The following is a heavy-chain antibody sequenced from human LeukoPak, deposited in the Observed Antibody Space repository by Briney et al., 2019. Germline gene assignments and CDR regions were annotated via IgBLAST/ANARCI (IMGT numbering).Heavy chain of an antibody. CDR3: AKRVAHSSGAYWDY. Sequence: PGASLRLSCAASGFTFRSYAMSWVRQGPGKGLEWVSTISGSGGSTYYTDSVKGRFTISRDNSKNTLYLQMNSLRAEDAAVYFCAKRVAHSSGAYWDYWGQGILVTVSS. CDR2: ISGSGGST. D-gene: IGHD6-19*01. V-gene: IGHV3-23*01. CDR1: GFTFRSYA. J-gene: IGHJ4*02.